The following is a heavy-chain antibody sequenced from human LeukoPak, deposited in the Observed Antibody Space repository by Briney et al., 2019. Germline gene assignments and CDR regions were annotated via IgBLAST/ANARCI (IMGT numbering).Heavy chain of an antibody. V-gene: IGHV3-9*03. CDR2: ITWNSGII. CDR1: GFTFDDYA. J-gene: IGHJ3*02. Sequence: GGSLRLSCAASGFTFDDYAMHWVRQAPGKGLEWVSGITWNSGIIGYADSVKGRFTISRDNARNSLSLQMNSLRAEDMAMYYCAKDSGSGPTGAFDIWGQGTMVTVSS. D-gene: IGHD3-10*01. CDR3: AKDSGSGPTGAFDI.